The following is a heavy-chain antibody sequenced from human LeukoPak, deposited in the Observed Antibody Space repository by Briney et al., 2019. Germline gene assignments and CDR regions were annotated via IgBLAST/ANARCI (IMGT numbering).Heavy chain of an antibody. Sequence: GGSLRLSCAASGFTFSSYWMHWVRQGPGKGLVWVSRINSDGSSINYADSVKGRFTISRDNAKNTLYLQMNSLRAEDTAVYYCARVPLYSSGWYTLGYWGQGNLVTVSS. CDR2: INSDGSSI. J-gene: IGHJ4*02. V-gene: IGHV3-74*01. D-gene: IGHD6-19*01. CDR1: GFTFSSYW. CDR3: ARVPLYSSGWYTLGY.